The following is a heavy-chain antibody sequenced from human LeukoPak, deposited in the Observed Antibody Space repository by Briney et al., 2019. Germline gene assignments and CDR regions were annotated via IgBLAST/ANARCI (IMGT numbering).Heavy chain of an antibody. CDR2: IYSLVDT. CDR3: ARPDSSGFLDAFDI. V-gene: IGHV3-66*01. D-gene: IGHD3-22*01. Sequence: GGSLRLSCSASEFIVSINYMTWVRQAPGKGLEWVSLIYSLVDTKYSGSVKGRFTSSRDNSKNTLYLQMNSLRAEDTAVYYCARPDSSGFLDAFDIWGQGTMVTVSS. CDR1: EFIVSINY. J-gene: IGHJ3*02.